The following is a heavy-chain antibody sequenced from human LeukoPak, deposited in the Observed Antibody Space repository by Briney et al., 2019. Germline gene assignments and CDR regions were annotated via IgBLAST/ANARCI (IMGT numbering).Heavy chain of an antibody. CDR1: GGTFSSYA. V-gene: IGHV1-69*05. J-gene: IGHJ6*03. D-gene: IGHD1-26*01. Sequence: SVKVSCNASGGTFSSYAISWVRQAPGQGLEWMGGIIPIFGTANYAQKFQGRVTITTDESTSTAYMELSSLRSEDTAVYYCARASVGATPYYYYYMDVWGKGTTVTVSS. CDR3: ARASVGATPYYYYYMDV. CDR2: IIPIFGTA.